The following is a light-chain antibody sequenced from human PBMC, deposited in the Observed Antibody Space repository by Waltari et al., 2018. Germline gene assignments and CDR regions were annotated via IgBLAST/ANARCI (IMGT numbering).Light chain of an antibody. J-gene: IGKJ2*01. CDR1: QIISNNY. V-gene: IGKV3-20*01. CDR3: QQFGGSPKYT. CDR2: GRS. Sequence: EIVLTQSPGTLSLSPGERATLSCRASQIISNNYLAWYQAKPGQAPRLLIYGRSHRATGIPDRFSGGGSGTDFTLTISRLEPEDFAVYYCQQFGGSPKYTFGQGTKLEIK.